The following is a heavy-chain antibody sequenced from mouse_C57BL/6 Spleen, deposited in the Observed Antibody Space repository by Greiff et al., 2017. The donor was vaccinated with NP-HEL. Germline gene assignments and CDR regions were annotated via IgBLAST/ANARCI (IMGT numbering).Heavy chain of an antibody. Sequence: EVKLMESGGGLVQPGGSLSLSCAASGFTFTDYYMSWVRQPPGKALEWLGFIRNKANGYTTEYSASVKGRFTISRDNSQSILYLKMNALRAEDSATYYCARNHYDGSSYDWYFDVWGTGTTVTVSS. V-gene: IGHV7-3*01. D-gene: IGHD1-1*01. CDR3: ARNHYDGSSYDWYFDV. CDR1: GFTFTDYY. CDR2: IRNKANGYTT. J-gene: IGHJ1*03.